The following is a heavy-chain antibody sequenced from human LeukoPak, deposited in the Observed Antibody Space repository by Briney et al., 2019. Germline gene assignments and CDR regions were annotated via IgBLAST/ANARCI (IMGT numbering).Heavy chain of an antibody. CDR2: IYNSGST. Sequence: SETLSLTCTVSGGSINDYYWSWIRQPPGKGLEWIGYIYNSGSTSYKSSLTSRVTISIGTSRDQFSLRVSSVTAADTAVYYCARDDCSSTSCSFDYWGQGTLVTVSS. J-gene: IGHJ4*01. V-gene: IGHV4-59*01. CDR1: GGSINDYY. CDR3: ARDDCSSTSCSFDY. D-gene: IGHD2-2*01.